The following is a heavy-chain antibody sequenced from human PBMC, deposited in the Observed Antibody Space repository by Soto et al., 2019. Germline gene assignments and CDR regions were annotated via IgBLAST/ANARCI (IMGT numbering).Heavy chain of an antibody. CDR1: GFTFSDSY. CDR3: ARVSWREKYGMDV. CDR2: ITFSGNTV. V-gene: IGHV3-11*01. J-gene: IGHJ6*02. Sequence: QVQLVESGGDLVKPGGSLRLSCAASGFTFSDSYMSWIRQAPGKGLEWISYITFSGNTVYYADSLKGRFTISRDNAKNSLYLQMNRLRAEDTAVYYCARVSWREKYGMDVWGQGTTVTVSS.